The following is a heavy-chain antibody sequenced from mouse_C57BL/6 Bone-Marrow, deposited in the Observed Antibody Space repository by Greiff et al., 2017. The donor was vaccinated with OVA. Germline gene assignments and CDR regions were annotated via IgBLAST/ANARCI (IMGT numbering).Heavy chain of an antibody. J-gene: IGHJ3*01. V-gene: IGHV2-6-1*01. D-gene: IGHD2-4*01. CDR2: IWSDGST. CDR3: ARQKLDDYGGAWFAY. Sequence: VKLVESGPGLVAPSQSLSITCTVSGFSLTSYGVHWVRQPPGKGLEWLVVIWSDGSTTYNSALKSRLTISKDNSKSQVFLKMNSRRTDDTAMYYCARQKLDDYGGAWFAYWGQGTLVTVSA. CDR1: GFSLTSYG.